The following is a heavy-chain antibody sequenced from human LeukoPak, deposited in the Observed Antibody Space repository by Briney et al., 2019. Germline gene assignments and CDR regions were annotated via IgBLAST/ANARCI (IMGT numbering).Heavy chain of an antibody. Sequence: PGGSLRLSCAASGFTFSSYWMHWVRQAPGKGLEWASSISSSSSYIYYADSVKGRFTISRDNAKNSLYLQMNSLRAEDTAVYYCAREYSFFDYWGQGTLVTVSS. D-gene: IGHD5-18*01. CDR3: AREYSFFDY. J-gene: IGHJ4*02. CDR1: GFTFSSYW. V-gene: IGHV3-21*01. CDR2: ISSSSSYI.